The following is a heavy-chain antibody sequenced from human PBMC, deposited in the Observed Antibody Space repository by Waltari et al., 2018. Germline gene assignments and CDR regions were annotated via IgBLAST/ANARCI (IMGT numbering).Heavy chain of an antibody. CDR1: GDSISRHGVA. Sequence: QVQLQQSGPALVKPSQTLPLTCDISGDSISRHGVAWNWIRQSPSRGLEWLGRTYYRSKRYNDYAVSVKSRITINPDTSKNQFSLQLNSVTPDDTALYYCARGRNSGFDYWGQGTLVTVSS. V-gene: IGHV6-1*01. J-gene: IGHJ4*02. D-gene: IGHD2-15*01. CDR2: TYYRSKRYN. CDR3: ARGRNSGFDY.